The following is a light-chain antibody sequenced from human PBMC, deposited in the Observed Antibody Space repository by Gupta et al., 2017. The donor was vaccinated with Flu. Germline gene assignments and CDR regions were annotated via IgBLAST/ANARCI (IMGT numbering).Light chain of an antibody. V-gene: IGLV3-21*02. Sequence: SYVLTQPPSVSVAPGQTARITCGGNNIGSKSVHWYQQKPAQAPVMVVYDDSDRPSGIPERFSASNSGNTATLTISRVEAGDEADYYCQVWDSTNDHGVFGGGTKLTVL. CDR1: NIGSKS. CDR2: DDS. CDR3: QVWDSTNDHGV. J-gene: IGLJ3*02.